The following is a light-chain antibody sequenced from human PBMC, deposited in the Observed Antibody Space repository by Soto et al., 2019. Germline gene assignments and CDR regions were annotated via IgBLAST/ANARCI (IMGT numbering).Light chain of an antibody. V-gene: IGKV3-20*01. CDR2: DAS. Sequence: EIVLTQSPGTLSLSPGERATLSCRASQSVSSSYLAWYQQKPGQAPRLLIYDASNRATGIPDRFSGSGSGPDFTLSITRLQPEDCAVYFCQQYGSSPWTSGQGTKVDI. J-gene: IGKJ1*01. CDR1: QSVSSSY. CDR3: QQYGSSPWT.